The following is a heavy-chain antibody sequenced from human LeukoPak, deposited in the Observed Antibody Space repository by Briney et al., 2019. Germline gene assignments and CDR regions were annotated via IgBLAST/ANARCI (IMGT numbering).Heavy chain of an antibody. CDR3: AGGYFEGIAAAGVDY. Sequence: SGTLSLTCAVYGGSFSGYYWSWIRQPPGKGLEWIGEINHSGSTNYNPSLKSRVTISVETSKNQFSLKLSSMTAAETAVYYWAGGYFEGIAAAGVDYGSQGSLVTASS. D-gene: IGHD6-13*01. J-gene: IGHJ4*02. CDR2: INHSGST. CDR1: GGSFSGYY. V-gene: IGHV4-34*01.